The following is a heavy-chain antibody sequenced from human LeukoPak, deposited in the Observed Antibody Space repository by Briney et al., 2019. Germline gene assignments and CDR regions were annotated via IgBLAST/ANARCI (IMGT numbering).Heavy chain of an antibody. CDR2: ISISSVDS. Sequence: GGSLRLSCAASGFTFATYAVSWVRQAPGKGLEWVGGISISSVDSYYADSVKGRFSISRDDSKNTLYLQMNRLRDEDTAIYYCAKDRELLFAHCWFDLWGQGTLVTVSS. CDR3: AKDRELLFAHCWFDL. CDR1: GFTFATYA. V-gene: IGHV3-23*01. D-gene: IGHD3-10*01. J-gene: IGHJ5*02.